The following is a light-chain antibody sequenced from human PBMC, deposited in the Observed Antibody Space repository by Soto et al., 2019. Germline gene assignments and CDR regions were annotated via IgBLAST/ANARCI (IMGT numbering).Light chain of an antibody. Sequence: DIVMTQSPDSLAVSLGERATINCKSSQSVLYSSNNENYLAWYQQKPGQPPKLLLYWASTRESGVPDRFSGSGSGTDFTLTISSLQAEDVGVYYCQQYYTTPWTFGQGTKVDIK. CDR1: QSVLYSSNNENY. V-gene: IGKV4-1*01. CDR2: WAS. J-gene: IGKJ1*01. CDR3: QQYYTTPWT.